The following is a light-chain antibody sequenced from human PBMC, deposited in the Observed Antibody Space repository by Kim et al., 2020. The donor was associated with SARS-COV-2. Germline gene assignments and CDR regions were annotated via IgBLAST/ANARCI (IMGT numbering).Light chain of an antibody. V-gene: IGLV3-1*01. Sequence: SYELTQPPSVSVSPGQTASITCSGDELGDKYVFWFQQKAGQSPVLVIYQDIKRPSGIPERFSASNSGNTATLTISGTQASDEADYYCQAWDSGTVVVFGGGTKVTVL. J-gene: IGLJ3*02. CDR1: ELGDKY. CDR2: QDI. CDR3: QAWDSGTVVV.